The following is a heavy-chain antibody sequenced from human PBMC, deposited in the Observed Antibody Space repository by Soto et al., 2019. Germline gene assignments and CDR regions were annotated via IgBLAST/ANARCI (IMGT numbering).Heavy chain of an antibody. J-gene: IGHJ4*02. CDR2: ISYSGST. V-gene: IGHV4-59*08. CDR3: ARRYGSCFDY. D-gene: IGHD5-18*01. Sequence: QVQLQESGPGLVKPSETLSLTCTVSGGSISSYYWSWIRQPPGKGLEWIGYISYSGSTNYNPSPKSRFTISVDTSTNQFSLTPRSVTAAETAVYYCARRYGSCFDYWGQGTPVTVSS. CDR1: GGSISSYY.